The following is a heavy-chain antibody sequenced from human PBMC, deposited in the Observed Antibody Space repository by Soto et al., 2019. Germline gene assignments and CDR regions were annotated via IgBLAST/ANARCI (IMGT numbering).Heavy chain of an antibody. CDR2: IIPMVGTP. V-gene: IGHV1-69*08. CDR1: GDTFSSYS. CDR3: ATDGGSTSSSAYNYFMGV. J-gene: IGHJ6*03. Sequence: QAQLVQSGAEVKRPGSSVKVSCKASGDTFSSYSISWVRQAPGQGLEWMGRIIPMVGTPNYAQKFQGRVTFSADKSTSTADMVLNSLLSDDTAVYYCATDGGSTSSSAYNYFMGVWGKGTPVTVSS. D-gene: IGHD3-16*01.